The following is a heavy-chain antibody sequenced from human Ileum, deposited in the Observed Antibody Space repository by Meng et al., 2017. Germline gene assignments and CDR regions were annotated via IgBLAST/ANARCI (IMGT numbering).Heavy chain of an antibody. CDR3: ARHIVGPTPGMEY. V-gene: IGHV4-4*02. CDR1: GDSISSSGW. J-gene: IGHJ4*02. CDR2: IYQSGST. D-gene: IGHD1-26*01. Sequence: QVQLQGPGPGLVKPSGTLSLTCAGSGDSISSSGWGSWVRQPPGKGLEWIGQIYQSGSTNYNPSLKSRVTISIDRSENQLSLKLSSVTAADTAVYYCARHIVGPTPGMEYWGQGTLVTVSS.